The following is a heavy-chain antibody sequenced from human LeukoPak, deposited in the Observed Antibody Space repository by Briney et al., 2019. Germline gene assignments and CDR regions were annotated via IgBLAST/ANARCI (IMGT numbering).Heavy chain of an antibody. CDR2: ITSSSSYK. CDR3: SREHALGDF. J-gene: IGHJ4*02. CDR1: GNYW. D-gene: IGHD2-2*01. V-gene: IGHV3-21*01. Sequence: GGSLRLSCAASGNYWMHWVRQAPGKGLEWVSSITSSSSYKYYADSVKGRFTISRDNAKNSLYLQMNSLRAEDTAVYYCSREHALGDFWGQGSLVTVSS.